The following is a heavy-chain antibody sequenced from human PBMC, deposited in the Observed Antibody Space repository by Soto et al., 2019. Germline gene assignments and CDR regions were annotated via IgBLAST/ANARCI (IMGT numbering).Heavy chain of an antibody. D-gene: IGHD4-17*01. CDR2: IYYSGST. Sequence: PSETLSLTCTFSGFSISSYYWSWIRQPPGKGLEWIGYIYYSGSTNYNPSLKSRVTISVDTSKNQFSLKLSSVTAADTAVYYCARHPRRYGDYGSYDYWGQGTLVTVSS. CDR3: ARHPRRYGDYGSYDY. J-gene: IGHJ4*02. V-gene: IGHV4-59*08. CDR1: GFSISSYY.